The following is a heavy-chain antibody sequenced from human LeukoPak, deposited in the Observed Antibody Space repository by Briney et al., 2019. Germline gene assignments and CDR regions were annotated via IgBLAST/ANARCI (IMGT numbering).Heavy chain of an antibody. J-gene: IGHJ4*02. D-gene: IGHD2-15*01. CDR1: GFTFSNAW. Sequence: GGSLRLSCAASGFTFSNAWMSWVRQAPGKGLEWVANIKQDGSEKYYVDSVKGRFTISRDNAKNSLYLQMNSLRAEDTAVYYCASVVAHANDYWGQGTLVTVSS. CDR3: ASVVAHANDY. V-gene: IGHV3-7*01. CDR2: IKQDGSEK.